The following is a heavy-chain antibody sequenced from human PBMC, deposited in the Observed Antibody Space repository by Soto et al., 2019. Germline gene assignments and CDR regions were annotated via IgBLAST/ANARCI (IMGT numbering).Heavy chain of an antibody. Sequence: ASVKVSCKASGYTFTSYYMHWVRQAPGQGLEWMGIINPSGGSTSYAQKLQGRVTMTRDTSTSTVYMELSSLRSEDTAVYYCAREVEAGYSYGYGAFDIWGQGTMVTVSS. J-gene: IGHJ3*02. CDR1: GYTFTSYY. CDR2: INPSGGST. D-gene: IGHD5-18*01. CDR3: AREVEAGYSYGYGAFDI. V-gene: IGHV1-46*01.